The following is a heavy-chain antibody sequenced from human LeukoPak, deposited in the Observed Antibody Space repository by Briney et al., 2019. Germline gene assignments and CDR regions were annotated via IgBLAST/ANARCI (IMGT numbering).Heavy chain of an antibody. CDR2: IIPIFGTA. Sequence: SVKVSCKASGGTFSSYAISWVRQAPGQGLEWMGGIIPIFGTANYAQKFQGRVTITTDESKSTAYMELSSLRSEDTAVYYCARGDSSGYYHYYYMDVWGKGTTVTVSS. CDR1: GGTFSSYA. V-gene: IGHV1-69*05. CDR3: ARGDSSGYYHYYYMDV. D-gene: IGHD3-22*01. J-gene: IGHJ6*03.